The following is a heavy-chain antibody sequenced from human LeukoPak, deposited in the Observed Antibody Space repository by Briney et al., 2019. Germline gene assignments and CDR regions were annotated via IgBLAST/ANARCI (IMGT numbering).Heavy chain of an antibody. V-gene: IGHV4-59*12. CDR2: IYYSGRT. CDR1: GGSISSYY. J-gene: IGHJ3*02. D-gene: IGHD3-22*01. Sequence: SETLSLTCTISGGSISSYYWSWIRQPPGKGLEWIGYIYYSGRTNYSPSLKSRVTISVDTSKNQLSLKLSSVTAADTAVYYCASQRAYYYDSSGAFDIWGQGTMVTVSS. CDR3: ASQRAYYYDSSGAFDI.